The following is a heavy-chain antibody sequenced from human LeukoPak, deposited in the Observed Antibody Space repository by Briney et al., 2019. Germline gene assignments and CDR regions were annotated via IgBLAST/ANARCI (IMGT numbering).Heavy chain of an antibody. V-gene: IGHV1-69*01. CDR2: IVPILGTA. CDR3: ARSQGYSYGSSY. J-gene: IGHJ4*02. D-gene: IGHD5-18*01. CDR1: GGSFVRYA. Sequence: SVKVSCKAPGGSFVRYAISGVRQAPGQGLEWMGGIVPILGTANYAQKFQGRVTITADDSTGTAYMELTSLRSADTAVYYCARSQGYSYGSSYWGQGTLVTVSS.